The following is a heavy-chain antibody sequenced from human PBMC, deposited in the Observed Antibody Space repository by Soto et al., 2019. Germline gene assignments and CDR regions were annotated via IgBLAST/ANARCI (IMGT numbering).Heavy chain of an antibody. J-gene: IGHJ4*02. V-gene: IGHV1-69*13. CDR3: ARGAASYSSSSLGY. CDR2: IIPIFGTA. CDR1: GGTFSSYA. Sequence: SVKVSCKASGGTFSSYAISWVRQAPGQGLEWMGGIIPIFGTANYAQKFQGRVTITADESTSTAYMELSSLRSEDTAVYYCARGAASYSSSSLGYWGQGTLVTVSS. D-gene: IGHD6-6*01.